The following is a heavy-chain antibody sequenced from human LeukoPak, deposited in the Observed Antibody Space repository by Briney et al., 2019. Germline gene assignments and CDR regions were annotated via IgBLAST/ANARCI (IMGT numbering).Heavy chain of an antibody. J-gene: IGHJ5*02. CDR3: ARGVGYCSSTSCYWWFDP. Sequence: GGSLRLSCAASGFTFSSHWMHWVRQAPGKGLVWVSRINSDGSSTSYADSVKGRFTISRDNAKNTLYPQMNSLRAEDTAVYYRARGVGYCSSTSCYWWFDPWGQGTLVTVSS. V-gene: IGHV3-74*01. D-gene: IGHD2-2*01. CDR2: INSDGSST. CDR1: GFTFSSHW.